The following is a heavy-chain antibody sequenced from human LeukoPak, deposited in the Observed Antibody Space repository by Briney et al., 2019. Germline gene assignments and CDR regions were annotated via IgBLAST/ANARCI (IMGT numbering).Heavy chain of an antibody. CDR2: IYHSGIT. J-gene: IGHJ4*02. D-gene: IGHD3-9*01. Sequence: SGTLSLTCTVSGGSLKNGVYSWGWIRQPPGKGLEWIGYIYHSGITYTKPSLKSRVAMSVDTSKNQFSLKLMSVTAADTAVYFCTKGDLTLIEIWGQGTLVTVSS. CDR3: TKGDLTLIEI. V-gene: IGHV4-30-2*01. CDR1: GGSLKNGVYS.